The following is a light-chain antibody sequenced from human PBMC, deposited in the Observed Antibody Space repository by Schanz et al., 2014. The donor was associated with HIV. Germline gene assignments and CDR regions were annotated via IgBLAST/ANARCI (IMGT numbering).Light chain of an antibody. V-gene: IGLV2-14*01. Sequence: QSALTQPASVSGSPGQSITISCTGTSNDVGGYNFVSWYQQHPGKAPKLIIYEGSQRPSGVSNRFSGSKSGNTASLTISGLQAEDEADYYCSSYTSSSTLVVFGGGTKPTVL. CDR1: SNDVGGYNF. CDR3: SSYTSSSTLVV. J-gene: IGLJ2*01. CDR2: EGS.